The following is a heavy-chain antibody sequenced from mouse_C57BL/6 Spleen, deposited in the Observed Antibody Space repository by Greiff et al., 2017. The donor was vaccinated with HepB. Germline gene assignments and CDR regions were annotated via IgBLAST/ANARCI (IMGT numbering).Heavy chain of an antibody. CDR1: GYTFTDYY. CDR3: ARRVLRHYFDY. Sequence: VQLKESGPVLVKPGASVKMSCKASGYTFTDYYMNWVKQSHGKSLEWIGVINPYNGGTSYNQKFKGKATLTVDKSSSTAYMELNSLTSEDSAVYYCARRVLRHYFDYWGQGTTLTVSS. V-gene: IGHV1-19*01. J-gene: IGHJ2*01. CDR2: INPYNGGT. D-gene: IGHD1-2*01.